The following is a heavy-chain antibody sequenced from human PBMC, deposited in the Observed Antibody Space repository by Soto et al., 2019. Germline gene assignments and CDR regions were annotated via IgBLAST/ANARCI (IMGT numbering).Heavy chain of an antibody. J-gene: IGHJ4*02. CDR2: IIPIFGTA. Sequence: ASVKVSCKASGGTFSSYAISWVRQAPGQGLEWMGGIIPIFGTANYAQKFQGRVTITADESTSTAYMELSSLRSEDTAVYYCARDRGYSGYAADYWGQGTLVTVSS. CDR3: ARDRGYSGYAADY. CDR1: GGTFSSYA. D-gene: IGHD5-12*01. V-gene: IGHV1-69*13.